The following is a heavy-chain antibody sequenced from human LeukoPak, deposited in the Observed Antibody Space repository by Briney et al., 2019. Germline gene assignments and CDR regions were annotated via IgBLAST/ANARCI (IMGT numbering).Heavy chain of an antibody. Sequence: SETLSLTCTVSGGSISSSSYYWGWIRQPPGKGLEWIGSIYYSGSTYYNPSLKSRVTISVDTSKNQFSLKPSSVTAADTAVYYCARRYHYDSSGYYPFDYWGQGTLVTVSS. CDR3: ARRYHYDSSGYYPFDY. CDR2: IYYSGST. J-gene: IGHJ4*02. CDR1: GGSISSSSYY. D-gene: IGHD3-22*01. V-gene: IGHV4-39*01.